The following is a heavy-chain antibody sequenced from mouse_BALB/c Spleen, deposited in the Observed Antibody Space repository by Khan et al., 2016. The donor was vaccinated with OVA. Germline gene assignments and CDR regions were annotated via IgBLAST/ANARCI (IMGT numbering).Heavy chain of an antibody. CDR3: AREWAAWFPY. J-gene: IGHJ3*01. Sequence: QVQLKESGAGLARPGASVKLSCKTSGYTFTDYNINWMRQRTGQGLEWIGEICPGSGNTYYNEKFRGRATITADKSSNTAYMQLSSLTSEDSAGYFCAREWAAWFPYWGEGTLVTVAA. CDR2: ICPGSGNT. CDR1: GYTFTDYN. V-gene: IGHV1-77*01.